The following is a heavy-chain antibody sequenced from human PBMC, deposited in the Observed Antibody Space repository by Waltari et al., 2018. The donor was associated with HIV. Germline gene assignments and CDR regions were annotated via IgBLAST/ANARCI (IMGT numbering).Heavy chain of an antibody. CDR1: GDSISSSC. CDR2: LYYSGST. V-gene: IGHV4-59*01. CDR3: ARGGLIAAAGGGERRLDP. D-gene: IGHD6-13*01. Sequence: QVQLQESGPGLVKPSETLSLTCAVSGDSISSSCWSWIRQTPGKGLEWIGYLYYSGSTNYNPSLRNRVTISLYTSKNQFSLKMTSVTVADTALYYCARGGLIAAAGGGERRLDPWGQGTLVTVSS. J-gene: IGHJ5*02.